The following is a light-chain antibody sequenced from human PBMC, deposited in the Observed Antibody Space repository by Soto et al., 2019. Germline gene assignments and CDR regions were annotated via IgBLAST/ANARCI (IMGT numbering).Light chain of an antibody. CDR2: KVS. J-gene: IGKJ1*01. V-gene: IGKV2-30*02. CDR1: QSLVHSEGNTY. CDR3: MQATYWPWT. Sequence: DVVLTQSPLSLPVTLGQPASISCRSSQSLVHSEGNTYLSWFQQRPGQSPRRLIYKVSNWDSGVPDRFSGSGSGTDFTLKISRVEAEDVGFYYCMQATYWPWTFGQGTKVEIK.